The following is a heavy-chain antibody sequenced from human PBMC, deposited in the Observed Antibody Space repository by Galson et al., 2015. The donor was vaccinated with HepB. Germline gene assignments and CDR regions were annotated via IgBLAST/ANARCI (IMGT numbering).Heavy chain of an antibody. J-gene: IGHJ4*02. CDR1: GFTFSSYG. V-gene: IGHV3-30*18. D-gene: IGHD3-3*01. Sequence: SLRLSCAASGFTFSSYGMHWVRQAPGKGLEWVAVISYDGSNKYYADSVKGRFTISRDNSKNTLYLQMNSLRAEDTAVYYCAKGPMPKIRFLEWSLRPGLDYWGQGTLVTVSS. CDR2: ISYDGSNK. CDR3: AKGPMPKIRFLEWSLRPGLDY.